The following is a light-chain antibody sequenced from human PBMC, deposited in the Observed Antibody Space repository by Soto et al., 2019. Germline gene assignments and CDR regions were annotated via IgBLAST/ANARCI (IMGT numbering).Light chain of an antibody. J-gene: IGKJ1*01. CDR1: QSISIW. V-gene: IGKV1-5*01. CDR3: QQYNNLWT. CDR2: DAS. Sequence: GDRVTITCRASQSISIWLAWYQQKPGKAPKLLIYDASNLESGVPSRFSGSGSGTEFILTISSLQPDDFATYYCQQYNNLWTFGQGTKVEIK.